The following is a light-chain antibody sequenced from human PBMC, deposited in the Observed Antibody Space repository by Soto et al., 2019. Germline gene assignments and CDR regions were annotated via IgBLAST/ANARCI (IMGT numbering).Light chain of an antibody. CDR2: KAS. V-gene: IGKV1-5*03. CDR1: QSINSW. CDR3: RQFDGYSWT. J-gene: IGKJ1*01. Sequence: DNQMTLSPSSLSATVEDIVTITCRASQSINSWLAWYQQKPGKPTNVLIYKASSLESGVPSRFRGSGSGTEFTLTISILQPDDVATCYVRQFDGYSWTCGQGPEVDVK.